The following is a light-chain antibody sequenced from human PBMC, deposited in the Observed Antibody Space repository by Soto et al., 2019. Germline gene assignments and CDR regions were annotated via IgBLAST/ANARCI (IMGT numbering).Light chain of an antibody. CDR1: SPNLGAGYD. CDR2: GDN. V-gene: IGLV1-40*01. CDR3: QPYASSLGAWV. Sequence: QPVLTQPPSVSGAPGQRVTISCTGSSPNLGAGYDVHWYQQLPGTAPKLLIYGDNDRPSGVPDRFSGSKSGTSASLAITGLQAEDEADYYCQPYASSLGAWVFGGGTKLTVL. J-gene: IGLJ3*02.